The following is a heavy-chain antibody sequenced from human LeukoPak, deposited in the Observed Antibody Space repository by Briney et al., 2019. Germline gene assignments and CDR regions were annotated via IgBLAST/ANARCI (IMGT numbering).Heavy chain of an antibody. V-gene: IGHV3-23*01. CDR1: GFPFSSYA. J-gene: IGHJ4*02. Sequence: PGGSLRLSCAASGFPFSSYAMSWVRQAPGKGLEWVSAISGSGGSTYYADSVKGRFTISRDNSKNTLYLQMNSLRAEDTAVYYCATSLAVVAATSYFDYWGQGTLVTVSS. CDR3: ATSLAVVAATSYFDY. CDR2: ISGSGGST. D-gene: IGHD2-15*01.